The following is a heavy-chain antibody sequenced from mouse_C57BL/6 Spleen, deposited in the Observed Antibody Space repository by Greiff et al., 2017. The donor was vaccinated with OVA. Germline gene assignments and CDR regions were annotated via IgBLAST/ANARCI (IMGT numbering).Heavy chain of an antibody. V-gene: IGHV1-15*01. J-gene: IGHJ3*01. D-gene: IGHD2-4*01. CDR2: IDPETGGT. Sequence: QVQLQQSGAELVRPGASVTLSCKASGYTFTDYEMHWVKQTPVHGLEWIGAIDPETGGTAYNQKFKGKAILTADKSSSTAYMELRSLTSEDSAVYYCTRRESYYEAYWGQGTLVTVSA. CDR1: GYTFTDYE. CDR3: TRRESYYEAY.